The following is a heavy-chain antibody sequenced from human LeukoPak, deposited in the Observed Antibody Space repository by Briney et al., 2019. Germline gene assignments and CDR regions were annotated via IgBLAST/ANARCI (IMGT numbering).Heavy chain of an antibody. D-gene: IGHD6-25*01. CDR3: ARSSGTGTFSH. J-gene: IGHJ4*02. Sequence: PSETLSLTCTVSGDSISRSTYYWAWIRQPPGKGLEWIGSVYYGRSPYFNPSLESRATISVETSKNHFSLKMSSVTAADTAVYYCARSSGTGTFSHWGQGTLVTVSS. CDR1: GDSISRSTYY. V-gene: IGHV4-39*02. CDR2: VYYGRSP.